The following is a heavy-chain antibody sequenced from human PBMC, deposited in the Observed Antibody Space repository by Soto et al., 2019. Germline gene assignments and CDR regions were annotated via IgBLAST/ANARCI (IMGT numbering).Heavy chain of an antibody. CDR2: ISYDGSNK. CDR3: ARDYDFLDY. Sequence: GGSLRLSCAASGFTFSSYAMHWVRQAPGKGLEWVAVISYDGSNKYYADSVKGRFTISRDNSKNTLYLQMNSLRAEDTAVYYCARDYDFLDYWGQGTLVTVSS. D-gene: IGHD3-3*01. CDR1: GFTFSSYA. J-gene: IGHJ4*02. V-gene: IGHV3-30-3*01.